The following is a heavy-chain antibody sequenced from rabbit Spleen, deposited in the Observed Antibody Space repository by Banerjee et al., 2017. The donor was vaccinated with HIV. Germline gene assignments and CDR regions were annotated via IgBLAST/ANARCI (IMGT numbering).Heavy chain of an antibody. CDR2: IITGGSGTT. CDR3: ARGGTGGYLLNL. D-gene: IGHD3-1*01. CDR1: GIDFSSYYY. Sequence: QQQLEESGGGLVKPGGTLTLTCKASGIDFSSYYYMCWVRQAPGKGLEWIGCIITGGSGTTYYASWAKGRFTISKSSSTTVTLQMTSLTAADTATYFCARGGTGGYLLNLWGPGTLVTVS. V-gene: IGHV1S45*01. J-gene: IGHJ4*01.